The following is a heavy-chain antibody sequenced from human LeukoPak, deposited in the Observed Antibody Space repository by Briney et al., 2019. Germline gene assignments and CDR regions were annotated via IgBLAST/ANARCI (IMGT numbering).Heavy chain of an antibody. D-gene: IGHD4-17*01. CDR2: ISASGGTT. J-gene: IGHJ4*02. Sequence: GGSLRLSCAASGFTFSNYAMSWVRQGPGKGLECVSIISASGGTTYYAGSVKGRFTFSRDNSKNTLFLQMNSLRAEDTAVYYCAKGAVTNTRSFDYWGQGTLVTVSS. CDR1: GFTFSNYA. V-gene: IGHV3-23*01. CDR3: AKGAVTNTRSFDY.